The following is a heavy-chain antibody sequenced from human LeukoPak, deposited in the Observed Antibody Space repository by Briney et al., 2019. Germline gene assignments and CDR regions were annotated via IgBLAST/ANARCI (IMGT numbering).Heavy chain of an antibody. J-gene: IGHJ4*02. Sequence: SVTVSCTASGYTFTGYYMHWVRQAPGQGLEWMGGIIPMLGTPNYAQKFQGRITIIADKSTNTASMQLSSLRFEDTAVYYCASGGVVTNPWGQYQFDYWGQGTLVTVSS. CDR1: GYTFTGYY. CDR2: IIPMLGTP. V-gene: IGHV1-69*10. D-gene: IGHD3-22*01. CDR3: ASGGVVTNPWGQYQFDY.